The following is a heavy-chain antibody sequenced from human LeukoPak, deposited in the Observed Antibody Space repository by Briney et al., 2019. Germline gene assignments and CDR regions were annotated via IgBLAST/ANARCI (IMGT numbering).Heavy chain of an antibody. CDR3: AKDREPGHNDMDV. D-gene: IGHD1-26*01. V-gene: IGHV3-23*01. Sequence: PGGSLRLSCAASGFTFSSHAMSWVRQAPGKGLEWVSTIGTVGDTYHADSVKGRFTISRDDSKNTLYLQMNSLRAEDTALYYCAKDREPGHNDMDVWGHGTTVTVSS. J-gene: IGHJ6*02. CDR2: IGTVGDT. CDR1: GFTFSSHA.